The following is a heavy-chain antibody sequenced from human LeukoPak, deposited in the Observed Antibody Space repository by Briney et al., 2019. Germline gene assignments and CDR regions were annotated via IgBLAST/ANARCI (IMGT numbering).Heavy chain of an antibody. V-gene: IGHV1-18*01. J-gene: IGHJ4*02. D-gene: IGHD6-19*01. CDR3: ARDSHIAVAVFIDY. CDR2: ISAYNGNT. Sequence: ASVKVSCKASGYTFTSYGISWVRQAPGQGLEWMGWISAYNGNTNYAQKLQGRVTMTTDTSTSTAYMELRSLRSDDTVVYYCARDSHIAVAVFIDYWGQGTLVTVSS. CDR1: GYTFTSYG.